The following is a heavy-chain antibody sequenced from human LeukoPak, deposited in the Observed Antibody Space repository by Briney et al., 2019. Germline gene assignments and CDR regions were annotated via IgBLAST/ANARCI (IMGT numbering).Heavy chain of an antibody. CDR2: IYYSGST. CDR1: GGSISNVGYY. Sequence: SETLSLTCTVSGGSISNVGYYRAWIRQPPGKGLEWIGSIYYSGSTNYNPSLKSRLTISVDASKNQFSLKLSSVTAADAAVYYCATLKTSGWYFDYWGQGTLVTVSS. V-gene: IGHV4-39*01. D-gene: IGHD6-19*01. J-gene: IGHJ4*02. CDR3: ATLKTSGWYFDY.